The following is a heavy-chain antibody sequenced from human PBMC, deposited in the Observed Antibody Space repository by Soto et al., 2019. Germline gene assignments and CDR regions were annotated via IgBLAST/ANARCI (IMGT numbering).Heavy chain of an antibody. CDR3: GRGGGGGATTGWD. D-gene: IGHD1-26*01. CDR2: IIPIFGTT. CDR1: GGTFSSYA. Sequence: QVQLVQSGAEVKKPGSSVKVSCKASGGTFSSYAISWVRQAPGQGLEWMGGIIPIFGTTNYAQKFQGRVTITADISTGTAYVGVGSLGSGDTAVYFCGRGGGGGATTGWDWDQGTLVTVSS. V-gene: IGHV1-69*06. J-gene: IGHJ4*02.